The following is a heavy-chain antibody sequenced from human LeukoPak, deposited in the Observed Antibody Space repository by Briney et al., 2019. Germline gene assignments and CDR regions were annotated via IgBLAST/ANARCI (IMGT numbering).Heavy chain of an antibody. CDR1: GFTFSSYA. CDR2: ISGSGGNT. Sequence: GGSLRLSCAASGFTFSSYAMSWVRQAPGKGLEWVSAISGSGGNTYYADSVKGWFTISRDNSKNTLYVQMNSLRAEDTAVYYCAKESGSSTDFDYWGQGTLVTVSS. V-gene: IGHV3-23*01. J-gene: IGHJ4*02. D-gene: IGHD2-2*01. CDR3: AKESGSSTDFDY.